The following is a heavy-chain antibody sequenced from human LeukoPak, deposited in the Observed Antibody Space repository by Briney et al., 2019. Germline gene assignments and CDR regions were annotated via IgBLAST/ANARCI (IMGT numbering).Heavy chain of an antibody. D-gene: IGHD6-13*01. CDR3: ARGNMQQLADY. Sequence: GGSLRLSCAASGFTFSSYSMNWVRQAPGKGLEWVSSISSSSSYIYYADSVKGRFTISRDNAKNSLYLQMNSLRAEDTAVYYCARGNMQQLADYWGQGTLVTVCS. V-gene: IGHV3-21*01. CDR1: GFTFSSYS. CDR2: ISSSSSYI. J-gene: IGHJ4*02.